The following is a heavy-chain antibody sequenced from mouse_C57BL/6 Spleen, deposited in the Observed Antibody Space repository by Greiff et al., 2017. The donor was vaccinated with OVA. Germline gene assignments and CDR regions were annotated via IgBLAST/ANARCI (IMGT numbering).Heavy chain of an antibody. CDR2: INPNYGTT. V-gene: IGHV1-39*01. CDR1: GYSFTDYN. J-gene: IGHJ4*01. Sequence: EVKLVESGPELVKPGASVKISCKASGYSFTDYNMNWVKQSNGKSLEWIGVINPNYGTTSYNQKLKGKATLTVDQSSSTAYMQLNSLTSEDSAVYYWARGSSGPLYYDRDYGGQGTSVTVSS. D-gene: IGHD3-2*02. CDR3: ARGSSGPLYYDRDY.